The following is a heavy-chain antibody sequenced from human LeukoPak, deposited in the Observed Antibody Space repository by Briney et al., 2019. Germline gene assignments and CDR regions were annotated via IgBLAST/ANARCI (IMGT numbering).Heavy chain of an antibody. Sequence: GGSLRLSCAASGFTFSSYSMNWVRQAPGKGLEWVSSICSSSSYIYYADSVKGRFTISRDNAKNSLYLQMNSLRAEDTAVYYCARRLPAADYAFDIWGQGTMVTVSS. CDR1: GFTFSSYS. V-gene: IGHV3-21*01. D-gene: IGHD2-2*01. J-gene: IGHJ3*02. CDR3: ARRLPAADYAFDI. CDR2: ICSSSSYI.